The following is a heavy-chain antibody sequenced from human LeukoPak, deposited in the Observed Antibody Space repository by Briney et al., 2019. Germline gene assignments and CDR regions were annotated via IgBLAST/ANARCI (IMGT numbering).Heavy chain of an antibody. CDR3: ARGRKGYYYYYYMDV. Sequence: SETLSLTCAVYGGSFSGSYWSWIRQPRGKGLEWIGEINHSGSTNYNPSLKSRVTISVDTSKNQFSLKLSSVTAADTAVYYCARGRKGYYYYYYMDVWGKGTTVTVSS. CDR1: GGSFSGSY. CDR2: INHSGST. V-gene: IGHV4-34*01. J-gene: IGHJ6*03.